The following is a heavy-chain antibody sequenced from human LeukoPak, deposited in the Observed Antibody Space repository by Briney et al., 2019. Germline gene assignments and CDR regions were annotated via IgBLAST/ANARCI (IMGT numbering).Heavy chain of an antibody. CDR1: GGSISSSSYY. CDR3: ARDRIQLWLISPGNFDY. J-gene: IGHJ4*02. Sequence: SETLSLTCTVSGGSISSSSYYWGWIRQPPGKGLEWIGSIYYSGSTYYNPSLKSRVTISVDTSKNQFSLRLSSVTAADTAVYYCARDRIQLWLISPGNFDYWGQGILVTVSS. D-gene: IGHD5-18*01. V-gene: IGHV4-39*07. CDR2: IYYSGST.